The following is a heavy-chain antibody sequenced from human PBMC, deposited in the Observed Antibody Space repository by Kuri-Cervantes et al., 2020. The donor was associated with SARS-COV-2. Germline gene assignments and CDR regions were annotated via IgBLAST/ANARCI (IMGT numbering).Heavy chain of an antibody. V-gene: IGHV4-59*12. D-gene: IGHD6-13*01. J-gene: IGHJ5*02. CDR2: IYYSGST. CDR3: ARVTGSSSWYDSRPNHNWFDP. CDR1: GGSISSYY. Sequence: SETLSLTCTVSGGSISSYYWSWIRQPPGQGLEWLGYIYYSGSTKYNPSLESRVTISLDTSRNQFSLKLSSVTAADTAVYYCARVTGSSSWYDSRPNHNWFDPWGQGTLVTVSS.